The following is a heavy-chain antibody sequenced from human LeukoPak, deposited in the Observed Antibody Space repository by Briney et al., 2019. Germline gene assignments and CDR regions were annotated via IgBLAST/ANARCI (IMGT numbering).Heavy chain of an antibody. Sequence: PGGSLRLSCAASGFTFSSYWMHWVRQAPGKGLVWVSRINSDGSSTNYADSVKGRFTISRDNAKNTPYLQMNSLRAEDTAVYYCARGIMITFGGSLDYWGQGTLVTVSS. CDR3: ARGIMITFGGSLDY. CDR2: INSDGSST. J-gene: IGHJ4*02. V-gene: IGHV3-74*01. D-gene: IGHD3-16*01. CDR1: GFTFSSYW.